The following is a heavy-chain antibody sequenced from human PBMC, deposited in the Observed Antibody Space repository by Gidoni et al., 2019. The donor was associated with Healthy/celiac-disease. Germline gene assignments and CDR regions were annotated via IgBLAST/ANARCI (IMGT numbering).Heavy chain of an antibody. Sequence: QLQLQESGPGLVKPSETLSLTCTVSGGSISSSSYYWGWIRQPPGKGLEWIGSIYYSGSTYYNPSLKSRVTISVDTSKNQFSLKLSSVTAADTAVYYCARHYTRFPVGATTLWGQGTLVTVSS. D-gene: IGHD1-26*01. CDR1: GGSISSSSYY. CDR2: IYYSGST. J-gene: IGHJ4*02. V-gene: IGHV4-39*01. CDR3: ARHYTRFPVGATTL.